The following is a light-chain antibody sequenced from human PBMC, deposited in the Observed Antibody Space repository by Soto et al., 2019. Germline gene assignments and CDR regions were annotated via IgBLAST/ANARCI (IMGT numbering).Light chain of an antibody. CDR3: ISYASINTYV. CDR1: SGDVGGYDY. CDR2: DVT. J-gene: IGLJ1*01. Sequence: QSVLTQPASVSGSPGQSITISCTGTSGDVGGYDYVSWYQQRPGKAPKLMIYDVTNRPSGVSNRFSGSKSGNTASLTISGLQAEDEADYYCISYASINTYVFGTGTKVTVL. V-gene: IGLV2-14*01.